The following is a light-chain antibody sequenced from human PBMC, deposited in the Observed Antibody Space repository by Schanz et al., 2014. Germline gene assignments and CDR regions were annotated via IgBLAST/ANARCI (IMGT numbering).Light chain of an antibody. Sequence: QSALTQPPSASGSPGQSVTISCTGTSSDVGGYNYVSWYQQPPGTAPKLMIYDVSNRPSGVSNRFSGSKSGNTASLTISGLQDEDEADYYCCSYAVVTSVIFGGGTKLTVL. CDR1: SSDVGGYNY. CDR3: CSYAVVTSVI. J-gene: IGLJ2*01. V-gene: IGLV2-8*01. CDR2: DVS.